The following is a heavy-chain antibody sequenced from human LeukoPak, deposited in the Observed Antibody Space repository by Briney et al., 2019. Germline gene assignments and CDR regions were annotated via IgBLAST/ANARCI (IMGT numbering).Heavy chain of an antibody. Sequence: GGSLRLSCAASGFTFSSYAMHWVRQAPGKGLEWVAVISYDGSNKYYADSVKGRFTISRDNSKNTLYLQMNSLRAKDTAVYYCARDTSSSGWLPLDYWGQGTLVTVSS. V-gene: IGHV3-30*04. D-gene: IGHD6-19*01. J-gene: IGHJ4*02. CDR1: GFTFSSYA. CDR2: ISYDGSNK. CDR3: ARDTSSSGWLPLDY.